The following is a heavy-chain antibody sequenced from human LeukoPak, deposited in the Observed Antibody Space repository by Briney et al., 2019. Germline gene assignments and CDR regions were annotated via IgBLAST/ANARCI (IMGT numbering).Heavy chain of an antibody. D-gene: IGHD3-16*02. J-gene: IGHJ6*03. CDR2: INHSGST. CDR3: ARGGYDYVWGSYRGAYYYYYMDV. V-gene: IGHV4-38-2*02. Sequence: PSETLSLTCTVSGYSISSGYYWGWIRQPPGKGLEWIGEINHSGSTNYNPSLKSRVTISVDTSKNQFSLKLSSVTAADTAVYYCARGGYDYVWGSYRGAYYYYYMDVWGKGTTVTVSS. CDR1: GYSISSGYY.